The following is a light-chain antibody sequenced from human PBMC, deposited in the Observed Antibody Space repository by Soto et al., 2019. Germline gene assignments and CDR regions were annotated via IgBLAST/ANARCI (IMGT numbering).Light chain of an antibody. CDR2: DAS. CDR1: QSVSSY. J-gene: IGKJ3*01. Sequence: EIVLTQSPATLSFSPGERATLSGRASQSVSSYLAWYHQKPGQAPRLLVYDASNRATGIPARFNASGSVTDFTLTIRSLEPEEFSVYYCQQRSNWPLTFGPGTKVDIK. CDR3: QQRSNWPLT. V-gene: IGKV3-11*01.